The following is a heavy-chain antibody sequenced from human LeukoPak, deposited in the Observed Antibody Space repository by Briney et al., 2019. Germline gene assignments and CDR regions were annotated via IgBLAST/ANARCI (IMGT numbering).Heavy chain of an antibody. CDR1: GGSISSSDYY. CDR2: IFYRGST. V-gene: IGHV4-39*01. CDR3: ARQNRHDSSGYYYDY. D-gene: IGHD3-22*01. J-gene: IGHJ4*02. Sequence: SETLSLTCTVSGGSISSSDYYWGWIRQPPGKGLEWIGSIFYRGSTYYNPSLKSRVTISVGTSKNQFFLKLSSVTAADTAVYYCARQNRHDSSGYYYDYWGQGTLVTVSS.